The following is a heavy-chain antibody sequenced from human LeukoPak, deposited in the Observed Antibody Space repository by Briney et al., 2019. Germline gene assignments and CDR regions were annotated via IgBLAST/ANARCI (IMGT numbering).Heavy chain of an antibody. CDR2: IRYDGSNK. Sequence: PGGSLRLSCAASGFTFSSYGMHWVRQAPGKGLEWVAFIRYDGSNKYYADSVKGQFTISRDNSKNTLYLQMNSLRAEDTAVYYCAKLGFGEPIGDYWGQGTLVTVSS. D-gene: IGHD3-10*01. J-gene: IGHJ4*02. V-gene: IGHV3-30*02. CDR1: GFTFSSYG. CDR3: AKLGFGEPIGDY.